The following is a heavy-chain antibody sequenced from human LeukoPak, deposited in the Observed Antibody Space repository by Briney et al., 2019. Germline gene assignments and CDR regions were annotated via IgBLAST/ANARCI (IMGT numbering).Heavy chain of an antibody. CDR3: AREAHYGPFDP. J-gene: IGHJ5*02. D-gene: IGHD3-10*01. CDR2: IKQDGSEK. Sequence: GGSLRLSCAASGFAFSSYWMSWVRQAPGKGLEWVANIKQDGSEKYYVDSVKGRFTISRDNAKNSLYLQMNSLRAEDTAVYYCAREAHYGPFDPWGQGTLVTVSS. V-gene: IGHV3-7*01. CDR1: GFAFSSYW.